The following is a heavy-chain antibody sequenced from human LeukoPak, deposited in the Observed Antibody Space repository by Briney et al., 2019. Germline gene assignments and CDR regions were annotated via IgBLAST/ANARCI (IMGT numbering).Heavy chain of an antibody. D-gene: IGHD3-22*01. CDR2: ISYDGNNK. V-gene: IGHV3-30*04. CDR3: AKELAAWRMIVVVIPPFDY. J-gene: IGHJ4*02. CDR1: GFTFSNYA. Sequence: GGSLRLSCAASGFTFSNYAMNWVRQAPGGGLEWVAAISYDGNNKFYADSVKGRFTISRDNSKNTLYLQANSLRAEDTAVYYCAKELAAWRMIVVVIPPFDYWGQGTLVTVSS.